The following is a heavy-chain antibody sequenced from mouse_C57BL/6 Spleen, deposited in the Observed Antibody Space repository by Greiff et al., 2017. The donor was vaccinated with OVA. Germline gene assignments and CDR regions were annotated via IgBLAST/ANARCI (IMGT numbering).Heavy chain of an antibody. CDR3: ARSPFGNYFDY. D-gene: IGHD1-1*01. V-gene: IGHV5-17*01. CDR2: ISSGSSTI. J-gene: IGHJ2*01. CDR1: GFTFSDYG. Sequence: EVKVVESGGGLVKPGGSLKLSCAASGFTFSDYGMHWVRQAPEKGLEWVAYISSGSSTIYYADTVKGRFTISRDNAKNTLFLQMTSLRSEDTAMYYCARSPFGNYFDYWGQGTTRTVSS.